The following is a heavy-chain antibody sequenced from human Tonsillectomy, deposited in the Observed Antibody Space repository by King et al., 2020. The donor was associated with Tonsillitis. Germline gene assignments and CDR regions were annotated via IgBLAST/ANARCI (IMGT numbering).Heavy chain of an antibody. V-gene: IGHV5-51*01. J-gene: IGHJ4*02. D-gene: IGHD4-17*01. CDR1: GYRFTSYW. CDR2: IYPGDSNT. CDR3: AKHYRHYGAYASYYFDY. Sequence: QLVQSGAEVKKPGESLKISCKGSGYRFTSYWIGWVRQMPGKGLEWMGIIYPGDSNTRYSPSFQGQVTISADKSISTAYLQWSSLKASDTAVYYCAKHYRHYGAYASYYFDYWGQGTLVTVSS.